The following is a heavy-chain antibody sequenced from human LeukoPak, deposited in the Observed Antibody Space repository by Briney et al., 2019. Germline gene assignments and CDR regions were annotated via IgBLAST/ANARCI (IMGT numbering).Heavy chain of an antibody. J-gene: IGHJ4*02. Sequence: GESLKISCKGSGYSFTSYWIGWARQMPGKGLEWMGIIYPGDSDTRYNPSFQGQVTISAEKSISTAYLQWNSLKTSDTAMYYCARRPSSGYYGSHFDYWGQGTLVTVSS. CDR2: IYPGDSDT. D-gene: IGHD3-22*01. CDR1: GYSFTSYW. CDR3: ARRPSSGYYGSHFDY. V-gene: IGHV5-51*01.